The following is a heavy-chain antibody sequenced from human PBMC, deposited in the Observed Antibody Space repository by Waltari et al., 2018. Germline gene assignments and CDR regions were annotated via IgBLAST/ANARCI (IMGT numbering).Heavy chain of an antibody. J-gene: IGHJ1*01. V-gene: IGHV3-23*01. CDR1: GFTFNNYA. D-gene: IGHD6-13*01. Sequence: EVQLLESGGGLVQPGGSLRLSCAASGFTFNNYAMTWVRQAPGKGPWWVARMTHSASYTFYRDSVKGRFTISRDNSESTLYLQMNNLRAEDTALYYCARDIGGAAAGTEYFQHWGQGTLVTVSS. CDR3: ARDIGGAAAGTEYFQH. CDR2: MTHSASYT.